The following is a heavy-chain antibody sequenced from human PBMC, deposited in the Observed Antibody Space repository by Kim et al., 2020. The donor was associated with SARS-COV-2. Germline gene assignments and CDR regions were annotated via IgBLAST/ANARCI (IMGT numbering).Heavy chain of an antibody. CDR3: AKAERIAAAGIDY. CDR2: ISYDGSNK. J-gene: IGHJ4*02. V-gene: IGHV3-30*18. Sequence: GGSLRLSCAASGFTFSSYGMHWVRQAPGKGLEWVAVISYDGSNKYYADSVKGRFTISRDNSKNTLYLQMNSLRAEDTALYYCAKAERIAAAGIDYWGQGTLGTVSP. CDR1: GFTFSSYG. D-gene: IGHD6-13*01.